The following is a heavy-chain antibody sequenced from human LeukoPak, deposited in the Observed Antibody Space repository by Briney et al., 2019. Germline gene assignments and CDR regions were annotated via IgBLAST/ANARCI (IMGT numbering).Heavy chain of an antibody. V-gene: IGHV3-21*04. CDR2: ISSSSSYI. D-gene: IGHD5-12*01. J-gene: IGHJ4*02. Sequence: PGGSLRLSCAASGFTFSSYSMNWVRQAPGKGLEWVSSISSSSSYIYYADSVKGRFTISRDNSKNTLYLQMHSLRAEDTAVYYCAKDTGSGYDYFSYYFDYWGQGTLVTVSS. CDR1: GFTFSSYS. CDR3: AKDTGSGYDYFSYYFDY.